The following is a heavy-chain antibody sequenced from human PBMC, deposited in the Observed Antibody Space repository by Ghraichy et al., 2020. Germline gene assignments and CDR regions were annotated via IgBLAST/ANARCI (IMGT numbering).Heavy chain of an antibody. D-gene: IGHD3-10*01. Sequence: GGSLRLSCAASGFTFSSYAMSWVRQAPGKGLEWVSAISGSGGSTYYADSVKGRFTISRDNSKNTLYLQMNSLRAEDTAVYYCAKGNPGVGGSGSYFYYYYGMDVWGQGTTVTVSS. J-gene: IGHJ6*02. CDR3: AKGNPGVGGSGSYFYYYYGMDV. V-gene: IGHV3-23*01. CDR2: ISGSGGST. CDR1: GFTFSSYA.